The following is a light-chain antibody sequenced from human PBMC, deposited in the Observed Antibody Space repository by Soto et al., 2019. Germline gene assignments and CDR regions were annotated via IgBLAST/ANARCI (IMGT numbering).Light chain of an antibody. CDR3: GTWDSSLSYYV. Sequence: QSVLTQPPSVSAAPGQKVTISCSGSRSNVGNNYVSWYQQLPGTAPRLLIYENNKLPSGIPDRFSGSKSGPSATLGITGLQTGDEADYYCGTWDSSLSYYVFGTGTKVTVL. V-gene: IGLV1-51*02. J-gene: IGLJ1*01. CDR2: ENN. CDR1: RSNVGNNY.